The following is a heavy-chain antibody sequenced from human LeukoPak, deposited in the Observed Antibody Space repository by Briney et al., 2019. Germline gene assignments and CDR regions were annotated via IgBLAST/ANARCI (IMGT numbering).Heavy chain of an antibody. V-gene: IGHV4-59*01. D-gene: IGHD6-19*01. CDR1: GGSISSYY. CDR2: IYYSGST. J-gene: IGHJ4*02. Sequence: SETLSLACTVSGGSISSYYWSWIRQPPGKGLEWIGYIYYSGSTNYNPSLKSRVTISVDTSKNQFSLKLSSVTAADTAVYYCARVLAVAGSFDYWGQGTLVTVSS. CDR3: ARVLAVAGSFDY.